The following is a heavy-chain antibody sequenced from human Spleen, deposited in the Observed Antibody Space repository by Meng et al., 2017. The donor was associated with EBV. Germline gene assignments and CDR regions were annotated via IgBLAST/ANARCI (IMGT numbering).Heavy chain of an antibody. CDR3: ATYSSPIDY. J-gene: IGHJ4*02. Sequence: QRVEFGGGMVSPGGYESLSWSASGIKFGTYGMYWMRRAPGMGLEWVAVISNDGSSEYYAESGKGRFTIARDNSMDILYLQMNSLRVEDTAVYYCATYSSPIDYWGQGTLVTVSS. V-gene: IGHV3-33*01. CDR2: ISNDGSSE. CDR1: GIKFGTYG. D-gene: IGHD6-13*01.